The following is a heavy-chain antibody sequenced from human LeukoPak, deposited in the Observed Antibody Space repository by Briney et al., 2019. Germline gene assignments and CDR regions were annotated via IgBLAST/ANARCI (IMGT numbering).Heavy chain of an antibody. V-gene: IGHV3-48*03. D-gene: IGHD3-10*01. CDR1: GFTFSNYK. CDR2: ISSSGGTI. J-gene: IGHJ4*02. Sequence: GGSLRLSCAASGFTFSNYKVNWVRQTPGKGLEWVSYISSSGGTIYYADSVKGRFTISRDNAKNSLYLQMNSLRAEDTAVYYCARDRVGGPGYFDYWSQGTLVTVSS. CDR3: ARDRVGGPGYFDY.